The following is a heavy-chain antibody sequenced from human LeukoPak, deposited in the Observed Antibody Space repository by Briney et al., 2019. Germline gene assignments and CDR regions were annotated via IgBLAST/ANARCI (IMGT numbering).Heavy chain of an antibody. D-gene: IGHD3-3*01. CDR3: ASWSRRKNYYYGMDV. CDR2: INPNSGGT. V-gene: IGHV1-2*02. CDR1: GYTFTGYY. J-gene: IGHJ6*02. Sequence: ASVKVSCKASGYTFTGYYMHWVRQAPGQGLEWMGWINPNSGGTNYAQKFQGRVTMTRDTSISTAYMELSRLRSDDTAVYYCASWSRRKNYYYGMDVWGQGTTVTVSS.